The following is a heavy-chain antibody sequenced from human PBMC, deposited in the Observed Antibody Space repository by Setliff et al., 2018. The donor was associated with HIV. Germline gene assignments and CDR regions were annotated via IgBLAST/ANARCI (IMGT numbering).Heavy chain of an antibody. Sequence: PGGSLRLSCAASGFTFSSYWMSWVRQAPGKGLEWVANIKQDGSEKYYVDSVKGRFTISRDNAKNSLYPQMNSLRAEDTAVYYCARDSYGGKIHYYMDVWGKGTTVTVSS. CDR1: GFTFSSYW. J-gene: IGHJ6*03. CDR3: ARDSYGGKIHYYMDV. D-gene: IGHD2-15*01. V-gene: IGHV3-7*03. CDR2: IKQDGSEK.